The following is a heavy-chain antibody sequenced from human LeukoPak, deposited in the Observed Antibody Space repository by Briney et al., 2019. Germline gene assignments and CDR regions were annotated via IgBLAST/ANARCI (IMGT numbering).Heavy chain of an antibody. CDR2: IHTGGST. D-gene: IGHD1-26*01. CDR3: ARHKGGRYSESYLDS. CDR1: AVSIGNYF. V-gene: IGHV4-4*07. Sequence: PSETLSLTCTVSAVSIGNYFWSWIRQPPGKPLEWIGHIHTGGSTDYNPSLESRVTMSVDTSKKQFSLKLSSVTAADTAVYYCARHKGGRYSESYLDSWGSQPWSPSP. J-gene: IGHJ4*02.